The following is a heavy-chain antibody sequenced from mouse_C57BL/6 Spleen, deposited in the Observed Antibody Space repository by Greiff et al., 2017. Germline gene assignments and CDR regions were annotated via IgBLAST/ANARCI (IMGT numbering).Heavy chain of an antibody. J-gene: IGHJ4*01. CDR3: ARRRVTTVVAHYAMYY. V-gene: IGHV1-69*01. D-gene: IGHD1-1*01. Sequence: QVQLQQSGAELVMPGASVKLSCKASGYTFTSYWMHWVKQRPGQGLEWIGEIDPSDSYTNYNQKFKGKSTLTVDKSSSTAYMQLSSLTSEDSAVYYCARRRVTTVVAHYAMYYWGQGTSVTVSS. CDR2: IDPSDSYT. CDR1: GYTFTSYW.